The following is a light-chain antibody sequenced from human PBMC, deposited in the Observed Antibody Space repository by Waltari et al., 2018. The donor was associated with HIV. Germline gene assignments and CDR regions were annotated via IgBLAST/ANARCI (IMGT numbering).Light chain of an antibody. V-gene: IGKV3-15*01. CDR3: QQYNNWPPYT. CDR1: QSVINN. J-gene: IGKJ2*01. Sequence: EIVMTQSPATLSVSPGERATLSCRASQSVINNLAWYQQKPGQAPQLLIFGASTRAIGIPARFSGSGSGTEFTLTISSLQSEDFAVYYCQQYNNWPPYTFGQGTKLEIK. CDR2: GAS.